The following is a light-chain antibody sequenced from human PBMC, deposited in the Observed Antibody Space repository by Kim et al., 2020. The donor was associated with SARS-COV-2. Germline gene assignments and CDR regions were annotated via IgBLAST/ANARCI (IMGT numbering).Light chain of an antibody. J-gene: IGLJ3*02. V-gene: IGLV3-19*01. CDR1: SRRSYY. Sequence: ALGQTGRITCHGDSRRSYYASWYQQKPGQAPVLVIYGKNDRPSGIPDRFSGSSSGNTASLTITGAQAEDEADYYCNSRDSSGNHWVFGGGTQLTVL. CDR3: NSRDSSGNHWV. CDR2: GKN.